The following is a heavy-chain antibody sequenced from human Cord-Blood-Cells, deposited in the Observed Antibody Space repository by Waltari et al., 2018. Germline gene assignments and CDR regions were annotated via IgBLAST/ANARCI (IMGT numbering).Heavy chain of an antibody. V-gene: IGHV4-34*01. CDR1: GGSFSGYS. CDR2: INHSGST. Sequence: QVQLQQWGAGLLKPSETLSLTCAVYGGSFSGYSWSWLRHPPGKGLEWIGEINHSGSTNYNPSLKSRVTISVDTSKNQFSLKLSSVTAADTAVYYCARRYYYDSSGYSNLFDIWGQGTMVTVSS. D-gene: IGHD3-22*01. J-gene: IGHJ3*02. CDR3: ARRYYYDSSGYSNLFDI.